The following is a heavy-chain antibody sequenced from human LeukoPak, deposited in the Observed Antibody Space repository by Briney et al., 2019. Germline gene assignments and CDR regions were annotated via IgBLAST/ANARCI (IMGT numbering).Heavy chain of an antibody. CDR3: VRGHLDP. CDR1: GFTFSDYW. Sequence: PGGSLRLSCAASGFTFSDYWMNWIRQAPGKGLEWVARIMKDGNEKYYVESIKGRFTISRDNAKNALYLQMNGLRAEDTGVYYCVRGHLDPWGQGTLVTVSS. CDR2: IMKDGNEK. J-gene: IGHJ5*02. V-gene: IGHV3-7*01.